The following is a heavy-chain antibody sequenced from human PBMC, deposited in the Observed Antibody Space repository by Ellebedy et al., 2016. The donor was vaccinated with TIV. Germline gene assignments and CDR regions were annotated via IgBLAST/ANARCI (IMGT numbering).Heavy chain of an antibody. D-gene: IGHD5-24*01. J-gene: IGHJ4*02. Sequence: GGSLRLSXAASGFRFDLHTMNWVRQAPGRGLEWLSYITSTSTTIHYSPSVKGRFAVSRDNAKNPMFLNMSSLTVEDTASYYCVRDRGTRWLQFDYWGQGIFVTVSS. CDR1: GFRFDLHT. CDR3: VRDRGTRWLQFDY. V-gene: IGHV3-48*04. CDR2: ITSTSTTI.